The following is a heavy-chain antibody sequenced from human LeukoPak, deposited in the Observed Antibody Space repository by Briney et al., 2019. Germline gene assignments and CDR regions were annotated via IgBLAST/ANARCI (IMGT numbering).Heavy chain of an antibody. D-gene: IGHD4-17*01. J-gene: IGHJ4*02. CDR1: GYTFTSYA. CDR2: INAGHGNT. CDR3: ARGFTTVTKT. V-gene: IGHV1-3*01. Sequence: ASVKVSCKASGYTFTSYAMHWVRQAPGQRLEWMGWINAGHGNTKYSQKFQGRVTITRDTSASTAYMELSSLKSEDTAVYYCARGFTTVTKTGGQGTLVNVAS.